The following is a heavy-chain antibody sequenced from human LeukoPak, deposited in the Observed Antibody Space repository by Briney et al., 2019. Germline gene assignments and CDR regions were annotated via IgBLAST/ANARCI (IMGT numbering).Heavy chain of an antibody. Sequence: SVKVSCKASGGTFSSYAISWVRQAPGQGLEWMGGIIPIFGTANYAQKFQGRVTMTRDTSTSTVYMELSSLRSEDTAVYYCARYNWDKYYFDYWGQGTLVTVSS. CDR2: IIPIFGTA. D-gene: IGHD1/OR15-1a*01. CDR1: GGTFSSYA. V-gene: IGHV1-69*05. CDR3: ARYNWDKYYFDY. J-gene: IGHJ4*02.